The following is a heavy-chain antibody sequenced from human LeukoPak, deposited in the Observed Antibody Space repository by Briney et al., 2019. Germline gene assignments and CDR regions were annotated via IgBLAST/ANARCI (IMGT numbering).Heavy chain of an antibody. V-gene: IGHV3-48*02. J-gene: IGHJ4*02. CDR3: AADDSGWYGFDY. CDR2: ISSSSSTL. Sequence: GGSLRLSCAASGFTFSTYSMNWVRQAPGKGREWVSYISSSSSTLYYADSVKGRFTISRDNAKNSLYLQMDSLRDEDTAVYFCAADDSGWYGFDYWGQGTLVTVSS. D-gene: IGHD6-19*01. CDR1: GFTFSTYS.